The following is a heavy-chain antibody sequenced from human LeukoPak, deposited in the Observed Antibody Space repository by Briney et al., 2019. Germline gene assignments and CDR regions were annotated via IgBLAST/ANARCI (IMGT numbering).Heavy chain of an antibody. CDR2: ISGSGENI. Sequence: PGGSLRLSCAASGFTFSSYEMNWVRQAPGKGLEWVSHISGSGENIYYADSVKGRFTISRDNTKNLLYLQMNSLRAEDTAVYYCARDWATTWYGEYFDHWGQGTLVTVSS. CDR3: ARDWATTWYGEYFDH. D-gene: IGHD3-10*01. V-gene: IGHV3-48*03. J-gene: IGHJ4*02. CDR1: GFTFSSYE.